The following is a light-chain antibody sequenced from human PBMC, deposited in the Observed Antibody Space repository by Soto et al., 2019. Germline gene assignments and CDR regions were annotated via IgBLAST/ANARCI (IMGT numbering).Light chain of an antibody. CDR3: QQHNDWPPST. CDR2: GAS. J-gene: IGKJ2*01. Sequence: ETLLTQSPATLSVSPGERATLSCRASQSVRANLARYQQKPGQAPRLLIYGASTRAPGIPDRFSGSGFGTEFSLTISSLQSEDFAVYNCQQHNDWPPSTCGQGTKLEIK. CDR1: QSVRAN. V-gene: IGKV3-15*01.